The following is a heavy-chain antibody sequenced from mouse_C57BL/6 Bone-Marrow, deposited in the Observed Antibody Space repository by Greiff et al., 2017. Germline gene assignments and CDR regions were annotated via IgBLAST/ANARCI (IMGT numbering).Heavy chain of an antibody. Sequence: VQLQQSVAELVRPGASVKLSCTASGFNIKNTYMHWVKQRPEQGLEWIGRIDPANGNTKYDPKFKGKATLTADTSSNTAYLRLSSLTSEDAAIYICARWGYGDYWGQGTTLTVTS. CDR3: ARWGYGDY. CDR1: GFNIKNTY. D-gene: IGHD2-14*01. CDR2: IDPANGNT. J-gene: IGHJ2*01. V-gene: IGHV14-3*01.